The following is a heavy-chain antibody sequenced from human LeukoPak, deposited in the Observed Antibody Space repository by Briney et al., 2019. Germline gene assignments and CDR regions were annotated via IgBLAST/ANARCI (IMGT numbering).Heavy chain of an antibody. J-gene: IGHJ3*02. D-gene: IGHD6-13*01. CDR2: IIPIFGTA. V-gene: IGHV1-69*13. Sequence: VKVSCKASGGTFSSYAISWVRQAPGQGLEWMGGIIPIFGTANYAQKFQGRVTITADESTSTAYMELSSLRSEDTAVYYCARERLYSSSLDAFDIWGQGTMVTVSS. CDR3: ARERLYSSSLDAFDI. CDR1: GGTFSSYA.